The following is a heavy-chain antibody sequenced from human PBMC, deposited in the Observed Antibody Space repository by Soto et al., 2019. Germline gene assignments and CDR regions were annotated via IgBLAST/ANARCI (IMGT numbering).Heavy chain of an antibody. CDR3: GRGHHSKDG. CDR1: GFTFSDHY. J-gene: IGHJ6*02. Sequence: EGSLRLSCSPSGFTFSDHYMSWIRQAPGKGLEWISYINPSGTYTHYADSLKGRFAISRGNAENALYLQMNSLRPEDTALYYCGRGHHSKDGWGRGATVTVSS. V-gene: IGHV3-11*06. CDR2: INPSGTYT.